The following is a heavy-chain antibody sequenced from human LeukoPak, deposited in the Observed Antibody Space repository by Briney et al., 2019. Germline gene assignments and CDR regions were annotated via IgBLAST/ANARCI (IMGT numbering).Heavy chain of an antibody. V-gene: IGHV3-30*03. D-gene: IGHD5-18*01. J-gene: IGHJ3*02. CDR1: GFTFSSYV. Sequence: PGGSLRLSCAASGFTFSSYVMNWVRQAPGKGLEWVAVISYDGSNKYYADSVKGRFTISRDNSKNTLYLQMNSLRAEDTAVYYCARDRGVDTAMVGAFDIWGQGTMVTVSS. CDR3: ARDRGVDTAMVGAFDI. CDR2: ISYDGSNK.